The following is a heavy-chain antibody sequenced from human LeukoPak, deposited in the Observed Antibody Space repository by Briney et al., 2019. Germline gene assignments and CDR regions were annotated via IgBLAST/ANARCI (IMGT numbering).Heavy chain of an antibody. J-gene: IGHJ4*02. D-gene: IGHD3-22*01. Sequence: SETLSLTCAVYGGSFSGYYWSWIRQPPGKGLEWIGEINHSGSTNYNPSLKSRVTISVDTSKNQFSLKLSSVTAADTAVYYCASDYEEGTFDYWGQGTLVTVSS. CDR1: GGSFSGYY. CDR3: ASDYEEGTFDY. V-gene: IGHV4-34*01. CDR2: INHSGST.